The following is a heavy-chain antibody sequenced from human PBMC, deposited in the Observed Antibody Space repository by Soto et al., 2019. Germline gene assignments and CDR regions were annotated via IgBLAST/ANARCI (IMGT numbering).Heavy chain of an antibody. J-gene: IGHJ6*02. CDR3: ARVLYYGSGSYSPYGMDV. D-gene: IGHD3-10*01. CDR2: VSPPFRTS. V-gene: IGHV1-69*01. Sequence: QVQLVQSGAEVKKPGSSVKVSCKTSGVSFNNNGISWVRQAPGHGLEWMGGVSPPFRTSNYARKFQGRISITADASTGTVTMELSSLTSEDTAQYYCARVLYYGSGSYSPYGMDVWGQGTTVTVSS. CDR1: GVSFNNNG.